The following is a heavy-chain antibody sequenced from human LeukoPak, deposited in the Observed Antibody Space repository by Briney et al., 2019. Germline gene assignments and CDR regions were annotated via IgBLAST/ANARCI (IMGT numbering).Heavy chain of an antibody. CDR2: ISGSGGST. CDR3: ARERRYFDWLLSTHYYYYYMDV. V-gene: IGHV3-23*01. J-gene: IGHJ6*03. Sequence: GGSLRLSCAASGFTFSSYAMSWVRQAPGKGLEWVSAISGSGGSTYYADSVKGRFTISRDNSKNTLYLQMNSLRAEDTAVYYCARERRYFDWLLSTHYYYYYMDVWGKGTTVTISS. D-gene: IGHD3-9*01. CDR1: GFTFSSYA.